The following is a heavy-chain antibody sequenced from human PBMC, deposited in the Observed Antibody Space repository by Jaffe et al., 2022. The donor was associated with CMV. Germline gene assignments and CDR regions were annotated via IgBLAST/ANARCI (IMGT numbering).Heavy chain of an antibody. J-gene: IGHJ4*02. CDR3: ATRPPTYYYGSGSYYRFDY. CDR2: FDPEDGET. CDR1: GYTLTELS. Sequence: QVQLVQSGAEVKKPGASVKVSCKVSGYTLTELSMHWVRQAPGKGLEWMGGFDPEDGETIYAQKFQGRVTMTEDTSTDTAYMELSSLRSEDTAVYYCATRPPTYYYGSGSYYRFDYWGQGTLVTVSS. V-gene: IGHV1-24*01. D-gene: IGHD3-10*01.